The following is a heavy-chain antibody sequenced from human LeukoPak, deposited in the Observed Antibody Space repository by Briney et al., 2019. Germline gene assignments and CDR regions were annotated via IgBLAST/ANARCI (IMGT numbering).Heavy chain of an antibody. CDR1: GFTFSSYG. CDR2: IWYDGSKK. Sequence: GGSLRLSCATSGFTFSSYGFHWVRQAPIKGLEWVAVIWYDGSKKYYADSVKGRFTISRDDSKNTVYLQMDSLRAEDTAMYYCARDRGDYSDYSDFFDAWGQGTLVTLSS. CDR3: ARDRGDYSDYSDFFDA. V-gene: IGHV3-33*01. D-gene: IGHD4-11*01. J-gene: IGHJ4*02.